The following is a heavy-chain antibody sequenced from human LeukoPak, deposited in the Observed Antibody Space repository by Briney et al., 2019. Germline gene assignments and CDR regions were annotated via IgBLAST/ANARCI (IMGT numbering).Heavy chain of an antibody. CDR3: AKEERLKQSKYRKCFDY. J-gene: IGHJ4*02. Sequence: GGSLRLSCAASGFTFSSYAMSWVRQAPGKGLEWVSAISGSGGSTYYADSVKRRFTISRDNSKNTLYLQMNSLGAEDTAVYYCAKEERLKQSKYRKCFDYWGEGALVTV. CDR1: GFTFSSYA. V-gene: IGHV3-23*01. CDR2: ISGSGGST. D-gene: IGHD2/OR15-2a*01.